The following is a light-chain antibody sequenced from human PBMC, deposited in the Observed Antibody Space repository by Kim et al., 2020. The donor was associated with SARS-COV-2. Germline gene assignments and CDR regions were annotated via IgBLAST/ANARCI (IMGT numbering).Light chain of an antibody. V-gene: IGLV3-21*04. CDR1: NLGSKS. J-gene: IGLJ3*02. CDR2: YDS. CDR3: QVWDDSSDHLWL. Sequence: SYELTQPPSVSVAPGKTARISCGGNNLGSKSVHWYQQKPGQAPLLVIYYDSDRPSGIPERFSGSNSENTATLTISRVGAGDEADYYCQVWDDSSDHLWLFGGGTQLTVL.